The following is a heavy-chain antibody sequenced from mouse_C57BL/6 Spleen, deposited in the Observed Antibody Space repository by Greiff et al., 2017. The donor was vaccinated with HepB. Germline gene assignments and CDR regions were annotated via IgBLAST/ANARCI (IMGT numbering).Heavy chain of an antibody. D-gene: IGHD2-14*01. J-gene: IGHJ1*03. CDR1: GFTFSDYS. CDR2: IRNGGGST. CDR3: ARADYRMGYVDG. Sequence: EVKLVESGGGLVQPGGSLKLSCAASGFTFSDYSMYWVRQTPEKRLEWVAYIRNGGGSTYYPDTVKGRFPISRDNAKNTLYLQMSRLKSEDTAMYYCARADYRMGYVDGGGTGTTVTGAS. V-gene: IGHV5-12*01.